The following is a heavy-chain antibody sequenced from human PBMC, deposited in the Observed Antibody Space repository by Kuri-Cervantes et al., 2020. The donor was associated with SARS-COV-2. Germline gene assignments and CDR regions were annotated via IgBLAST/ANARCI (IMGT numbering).Heavy chain of an antibody. Sequence: GESLKISCAASGFTFSSYAMHWVRQAPGKGLEWVAVISYDGSNKYYADSVKGRFTISRDNSKNTLYLQMNSLRAEDTAVYYCAKEVDFGDYGYYYMDVWGKGTTVTVSS. CDR3: AKEVDFGDYGYYYMDV. CDR2: ISYDGSNK. CDR1: GFTFSSYA. V-gene: IGHV3-30*04. J-gene: IGHJ6*03. D-gene: IGHD4-17*01.